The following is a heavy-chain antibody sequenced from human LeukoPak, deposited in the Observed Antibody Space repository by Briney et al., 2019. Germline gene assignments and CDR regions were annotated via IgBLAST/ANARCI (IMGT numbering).Heavy chain of an antibody. CDR2: ITPSGDGT. CDR3: ARDSPVATW. D-gene: IGHD1-26*01. CDR1: GFTFSSRG. J-gene: IGHJ4*02. Sequence: GGSLRLSCAASGFTFSSRGMSWVRQAPGKGLEWVSSITPSGDGTYYAASVKGRFTISRDNSKNTLYLQMDSLRADDTAKYYCARDSPVATWWGQGTLVTVSS. V-gene: IGHV3-23*01.